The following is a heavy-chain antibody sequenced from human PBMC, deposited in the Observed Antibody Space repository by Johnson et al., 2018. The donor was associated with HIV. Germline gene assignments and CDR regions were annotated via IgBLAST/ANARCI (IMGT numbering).Heavy chain of an antibody. D-gene: IGHD1-7*01. CDR2: IWYDGTNK. CDR1: GFTFSNYG. J-gene: IGHJ3*02. V-gene: IGHV3-30*19. Sequence: QVQLVESGGGVVQPGRSLRLSCAASGFTFSNYGMHWVRQAPGKGLEWVAVIWYDGTNKYYADAVKGRFTIFRDNSKSTLYMNRLRTGDTTVYYCARDRAPISGTRWNAFDIWGQGTMVTVSS. CDR3: ARDRAPISGTRWNAFDI.